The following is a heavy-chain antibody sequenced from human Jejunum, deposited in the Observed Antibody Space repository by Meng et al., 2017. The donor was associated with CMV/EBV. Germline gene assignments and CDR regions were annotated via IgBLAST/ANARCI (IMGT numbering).Heavy chain of an antibody. D-gene: IGHD3-16*01. Sequence: FWKASGYTLTSDHINWVRQATGQGLEWMGRMNPNNGDTDYAQKFQGRVTITRDTSITTVYMELSSLTSEDTAVYYCARGWGTTWPWGQGTLVTVSS. J-gene: IGHJ5*02. CDR3: ARGWGTTWP. V-gene: IGHV1-8*01. CDR2: MNPNNGDT. CDR1: GYTLTSDH.